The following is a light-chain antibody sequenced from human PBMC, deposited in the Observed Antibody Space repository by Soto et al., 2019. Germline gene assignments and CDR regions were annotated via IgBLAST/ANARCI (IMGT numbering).Light chain of an antibody. V-gene: IGKV1-5*03. CDR2: RAS. CDR3: QLCDSYSGT. CDR1: QSINSW. Sequence: DIKMTQSPSTLSASVGDRVTITCRASQSINSWLAWYQQKPGKAPRLLIYRASSLEGGVPSRFSGSGSGAEVTLTLSGLQPDDFANYYCQLCDSYSGTFRPGTKVDIQ. J-gene: IGKJ3*01.